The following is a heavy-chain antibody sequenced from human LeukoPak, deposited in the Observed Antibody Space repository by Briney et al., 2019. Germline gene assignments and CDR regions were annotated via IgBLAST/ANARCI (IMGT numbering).Heavy chain of an antibody. Sequence: QTLSLTRALSRGSLSSNSAAWHWIRQSPSRGLEWLGRTYYRSRWYNGYAVAEKRRIIINPDTSKTEFSLQLTSVTPEDTAVFYSARQFANYMADWGQGTLVTVSS. J-gene: IGHJ4*02. CDR3: ARQFANYMAD. CDR2: TYYRSRWYN. V-gene: IGHV6-1*01. CDR1: RGSLSSNSAA. D-gene: IGHD5-24*01.